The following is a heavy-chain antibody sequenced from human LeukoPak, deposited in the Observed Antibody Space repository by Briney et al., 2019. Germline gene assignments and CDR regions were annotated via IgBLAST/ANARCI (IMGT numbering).Heavy chain of an antibody. J-gene: IGHJ6*02. Sequence: ASVKVSCKASGYTFTDYYMHWVRQAPGQGLEWMGWTNPNSGGTNSAQKFQGRVTMTRDTSVSTAYVELSRLRSDDTAVYYCARDHCTSSGCYEYYYYGMDVWGQGTTVTVSS. CDR3: ARDHCTSSGCYEYYYYGMDV. CDR1: GYTFTDYY. V-gene: IGHV1-2*02. CDR2: TNPNSGGT. D-gene: IGHD2-2*01.